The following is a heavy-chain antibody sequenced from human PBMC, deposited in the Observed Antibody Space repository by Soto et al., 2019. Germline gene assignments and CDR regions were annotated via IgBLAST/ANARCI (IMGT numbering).Heavy chain of an antibody. CDR1: GFTFSDYY. CDR3: ARDKGLAVAAKTEGDLYGMDV. J-gene: IGHJ6*02. V-gene: IGHV3-11*06. CDR2: ISSSSSYT. D-gene: IGHD6-19*01. Sequence: QVQLVESGGGLVKPGGSLRLSCAASGFTFSDYYMSWIRQAPGKGLEWVSYISSSSSYTNYADSVKGRFTISRDNAKNSLYLHMNSLRAEDTAVYYCARDKGLAVAAKTEGDLYGMDVWGQGTTVTVSS.